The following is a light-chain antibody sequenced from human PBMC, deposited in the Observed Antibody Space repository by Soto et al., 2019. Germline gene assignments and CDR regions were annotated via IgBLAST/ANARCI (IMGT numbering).Light chain of an antibody. CDR3: QKYNNWPVT. CDR2: GES. CDR1: QSVSSN. Sequence: EIVMTRSPATLSVSPGERATLSCRASQSVSSNLAWYQQKPGQAPRIIIYGESTRATGIPARLSGSGSGTELTLTISRLQSEDFAVYYCQKYNNWPVTFGGGTKVDI. J-gene: IGKJ4*01. V-gene: IGKV3-15*01.